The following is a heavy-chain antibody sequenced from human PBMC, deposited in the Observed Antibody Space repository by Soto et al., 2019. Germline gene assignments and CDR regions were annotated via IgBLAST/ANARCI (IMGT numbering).Heavy chain of an antibody. J-gene: IGHJ4*01. D-gene: IGHD3-10*01. V-gene: IGHV3-7*01. CDR3: ARDSGCGSGSSANHYLDC. CDR2: IKLDASEK. CDR1: GFTFSFYW. Sequence: EVQLVESGGGLVQPGGSMRLSCAASGFTFSFYWMSWVRQAPGKGLEWLGTIKLDASEKKYVDSVKGLFTMSRDNAKNSLYLQSDSLRAEDTAVYYCARDSGCGSGSSANHYLDCWGRGTLVTVSS.